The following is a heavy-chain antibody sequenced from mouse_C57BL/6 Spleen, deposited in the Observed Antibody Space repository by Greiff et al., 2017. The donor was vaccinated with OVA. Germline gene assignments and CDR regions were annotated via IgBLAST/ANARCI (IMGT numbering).Heavy chain of an antibody. Sequence: DVKLQESGPGLVKPSQSLSLTCSVTGYSITSGYYWNWIRQFPGNNLEWMGYISYDGSNNYNPSLKNRISITRDTSKNQFFLKLNSVTTEDTATYYCAITTVVVDYFDDWGQGTTLTVSS. CDR3: AITTVVVDYFDD. J-gene: IGHJ2*01. CDR1: GYSITSGYY. CDR2: ISYDGSN. V-gene: IGHV3-6*01. D-gene: IGHD1-1*01.